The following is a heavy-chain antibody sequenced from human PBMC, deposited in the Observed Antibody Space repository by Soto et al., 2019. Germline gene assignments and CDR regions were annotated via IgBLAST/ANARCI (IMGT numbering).Heavy chain of an antibody. CDR3: ARVPSSGSYRSYYYYGMDV. CDR1: GFTFRTYS. J-gene: IGHJ6*02. Sequence: EVQLVESGGGLVQPGGSLRLSCAASGFTFRTYSMNWVRQAPGKGLEWVSYITSSSDTIYYGDSVQGRFTISRDNARNSLYLQVNSLRDDDTAVYYCARVPSSGSYRSYYYYGMDVWGQGTTVTVSS. CDR2: ITSSSDTI. D-gene: IGHD1-26*01. V-gene: IGHV3-48*02.